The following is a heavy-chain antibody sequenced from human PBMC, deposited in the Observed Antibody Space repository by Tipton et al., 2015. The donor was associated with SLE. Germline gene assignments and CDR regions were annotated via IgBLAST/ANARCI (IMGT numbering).Heavy chain of an antibody. CDR2: IHYRGAL. D-gene: IGHD6-19*01. V-gene: IGHV4-59*08. Sequence: LRLSCTVSGGPLSSYFWSWVRQAPGKGLACIASIHYRGALYYDPSLESRVTISVDLSNNQFSLRVTSVTAADMAKYYCARHADIAVMRYGMDVWGQGTGVIASS. CDR3: ARHADIAVMRYGMDV. J-gene: IGHJ6*02. CDR1: GGPLSSYF.